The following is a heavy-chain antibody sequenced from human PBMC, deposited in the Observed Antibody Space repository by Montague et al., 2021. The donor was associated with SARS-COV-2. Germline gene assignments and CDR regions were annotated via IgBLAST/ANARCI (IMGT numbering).Heavy chain of an antibody. V-gene: IGHV4-34*01. CDR3: ARLESSRWFFDY. Sequence: SETLSLTCAVYSGSLSGYYWSWIRQAPGKGLEWIGEINYSGDTYYNPSLTSRVTVSMDTSESQFSLKMTSVTAADTAVYYCARLESSRWFFDYWGQGTLVTVSS. CDR1: SGSLSGYY. CDR2: INYSGDT. J-gene: IGHJ4*02. D-gene: IGHD4-23*01.